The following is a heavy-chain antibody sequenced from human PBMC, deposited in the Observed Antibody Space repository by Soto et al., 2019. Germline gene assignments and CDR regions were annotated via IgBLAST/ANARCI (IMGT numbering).Heavy chain of an antibody. CDR2: IKQDGSEK. V-gene: IGHV3-7*01. CDR3: ASFPAGQNYYDSSGYLPYGMDV. D-gene: IGHD3-22*01. CDR1: GFTFSSYW. J-gene: IGHJ6*02. Sequence: PGGSLRLSCAASGFTFSSYWMSWVRQAPGKGLEWVANIKQDGSEKYYVDSVKGRFTISRDNAKNSLYLQMNSLRAEDTAVYYCASFPAGQNYYDSSGYLPYGMDVWGQGTTVTVSS.